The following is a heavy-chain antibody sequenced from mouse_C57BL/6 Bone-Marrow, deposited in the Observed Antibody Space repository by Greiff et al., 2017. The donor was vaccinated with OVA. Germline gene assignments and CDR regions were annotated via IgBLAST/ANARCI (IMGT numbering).Heavy chain of an antibody. J-gene: IGHJ4*01. CDR1: GFTFSSYA. V-gene: IGHV5-4*01. CDR2: ISDGGSYT. Sequence: EVQLVESGGGLVKPGGSLKLSCAASGFTFSSYAMSWVRQTPEKRLEWVATISDGGSYTYYPDNVQGRFTISRDNAKNNLYLQMSHLKSEDTAMYYCARVGPYAMDYWGQGTSVTVSS. CDR3: ARVGPYAMDY.